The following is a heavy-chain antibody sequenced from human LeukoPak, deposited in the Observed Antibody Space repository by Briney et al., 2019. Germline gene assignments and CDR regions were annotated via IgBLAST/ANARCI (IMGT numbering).Heavy chain of an antibody. D-gene: IGHD5-24*01. J-gene: IGHJ3*02. CDR3: AREDMAGAFDI. CDR2: ISSSSSTI. CDR1: GFTFSSYS. V-gene: IGHV3-48*01. Sequence: PGGSLRLSCAASGFTFSSYSMNWVRQAPGKGLEWVSYISSSSSTIYYADSVKGRFTISRDNAKNSLYLQMNSLRAEDTAVYYCAREDMAGAFDIWGQGTMVTVSS.